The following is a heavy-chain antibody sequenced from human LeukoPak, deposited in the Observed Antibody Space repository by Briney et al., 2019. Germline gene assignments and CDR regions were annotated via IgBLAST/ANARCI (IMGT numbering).Heavy chain of an antibody. CDR2: ISYSGST. D-gene: IGHD1-26*01. CDR1: GGSISAYF. CDR3: ARRRERRRTDRFDYFDY. V-gene: IGHV4-59*08. J-gene: IGHJ4*02. Sequence: SETLSVTCTVSGGSISAYFWSWFRQPPGKGVECIGYISYSGSTNYNPSLKSRITISLDTSKNQFSLKLSSVTAADTAVYYCARRRERRRTDRFDYFDYWGQGALVAVSS.